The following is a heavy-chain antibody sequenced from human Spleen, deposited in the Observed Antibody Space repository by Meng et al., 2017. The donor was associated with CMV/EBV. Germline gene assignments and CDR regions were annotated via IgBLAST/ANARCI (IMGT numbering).Heavy chain of an antibody. CDR2: INPSSGGT. CDR1: GYTFSSYY. Sequence: ASVKVSCKASGYTFSSYYMHWVRQAPGQGLEWMGWINPSSGGTNYAQRFQGRVTMTSDTSFRTAYMELSRLRSDDTAVYYCARDFDGYDFWSGPEYWGQGTLVTVSS. D-gene: IGHD3-3*01. J-gene: IGHJ4*02. CDR3: ARDFDGYDFWSGPEY. V-gene: IGHV1-2*02.